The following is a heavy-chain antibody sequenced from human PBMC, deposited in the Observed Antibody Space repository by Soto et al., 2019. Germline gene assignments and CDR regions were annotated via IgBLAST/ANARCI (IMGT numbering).Heavy chain of an antibody. J-gene: IGHJ2*01. V-gene: IGHV1-69*08. CDR3: ARPDFGDYWYFDL. CDR2: ILPALGTA. D-gene: IGHD4-17*01. Sequence: QDQLVQSGAEVKKPGSSVKVSCKAYGGTFSSHTFSWVRQAPGQGLEWMGRILPALGTATYAQKFQGRVTITTDESATTVYMELNSLRSEDTAVYYCARPDFGDYWYFDLWGRGTLVTVSS. CDR1: GGTFSSHT.